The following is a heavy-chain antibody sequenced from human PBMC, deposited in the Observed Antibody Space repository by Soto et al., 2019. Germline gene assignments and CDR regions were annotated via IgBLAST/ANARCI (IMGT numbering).Heavy chain of an antibody. J-gene: IGHJ6*02. D-gene: IGHD3-3*01. CDR3: LRGVYGYWSGYYAGSGLDV. V-gene: IGHV4-59*13. CDR2: IYYSGNT. CDR1: GDSMSPFY. Sequence: SETLSLTCTVSGDSMSPFYWNWIRQSPTKGLEWIGYIYYSGNTNYNPSLKSRVAISVDTSKNQFYLKLDSVTAADTAVYYCLRGVYGYWSGYYAGSGLDVWGQGTTVTVSS.